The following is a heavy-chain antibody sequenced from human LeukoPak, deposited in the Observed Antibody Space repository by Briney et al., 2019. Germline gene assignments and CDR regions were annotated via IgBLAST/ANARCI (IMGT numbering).Heavy chain of an antibody. CDR3: ARGPPMDLFFDY. J-gene: IGHJ4*02. V-gene: IGHV3-64*01. Sequence: AGTLRLSCAASGFTFSSYAMHWVRQAPGKGLEYVSAISSNGGSTYYANSVKGRFTISRDNSKNTLYLQMGSLRAEDMAVYYCARGPPMDLFFDYWGQGTLVTVSS. D-gene: IGHD3-10*01. CDR1: GFTFSSYA. CDR2: ISSNGGST.